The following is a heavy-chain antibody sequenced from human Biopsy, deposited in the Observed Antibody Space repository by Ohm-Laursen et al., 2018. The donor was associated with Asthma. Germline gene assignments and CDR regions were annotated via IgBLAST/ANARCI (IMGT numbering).Heavy chain of an antibody. J-gene: IGHJ4*02. CDR1: GYSLTDLS. V-gene: IGHV1-24*01. Sequence: ASVKVSCKVSGYSLTDLSMHWVRQAPGQGLEWMGGHDHEEGGTVNARRFQGRVTMTEDTSTDTAYMELSSQSSDDTAVYYCASDFPKDYVRYNFQFWGQGTLVTVSS. D-gene: IGHD4-17*01. CDR3: ASDFPKDYVRYNFQF. CDR2: HDHEEGGT.